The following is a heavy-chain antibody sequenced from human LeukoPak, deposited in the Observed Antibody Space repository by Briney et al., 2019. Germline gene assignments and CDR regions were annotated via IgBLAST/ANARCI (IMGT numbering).Heavy chain of an antibody. V-gene: IGHV3-53*01. CDR1: GFTVSSNY. Sequence: GGSLRLSCAASGFTVSSNYMTWVRQAPGKGLEWVSVIHKNAITYYADTVKGRFTISRDNSKNMLYLQMNSLRAEDTAVYYCARLCGAECYVPASDYWGQGTLVTVSS. CDR3: ARLCGAECYVPASDY. CDR2: IHKNAIT. J-gene: IGHJ4*02. D-gene: IGHD2-21*01.